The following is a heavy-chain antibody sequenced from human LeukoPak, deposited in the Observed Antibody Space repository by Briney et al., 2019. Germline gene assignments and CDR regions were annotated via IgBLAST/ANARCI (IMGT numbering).Heavy chain of an antibody. D-gene: IGHD3-22*01. CDR1: GHTFTGYG. CDR3: ARSPPIPPTFLDSSGPRGAFDY. Sequence: ASVKVSCKASGHTFTGYGISWVRQAPGQGLEWMGWISAYNGNTNYAQKLQGRVTMPTDSSTSTAYMELRSLRSDDTAVYYCARSPPIPPTFLDSSGPRGAFDYWGQGTLVTVSS. V-gene: IGHV1-18*01. J-gene: IGHJ4*02. CDR2: ISAYNGNT.